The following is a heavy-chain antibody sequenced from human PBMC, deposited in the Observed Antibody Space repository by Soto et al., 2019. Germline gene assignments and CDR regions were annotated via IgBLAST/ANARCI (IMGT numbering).Heavy chain of an antibody. Sequence: PSETLSLTCTVSGGSVSSGSYYWSWIRQPPGKGLEWIGYIYYSGSTNYNPSLKSRVTILVDTSKNQFSLKLSSVTAADTAVYYCASVSYGYLFGLYCWGKGTLVTVSS. V-gene: IGHV4-61*01. CDR3: ASVSYGYLFGLYC. CDR1: GGSVSSGSYY. D-gene: IGHD5-18*01. CDR2: IYYSGST. J-gene: IGHJ4*02.